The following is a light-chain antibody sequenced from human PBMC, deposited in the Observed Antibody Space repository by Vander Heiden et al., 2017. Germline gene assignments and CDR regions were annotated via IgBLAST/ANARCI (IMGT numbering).Light chain of an antibody. Sequence: VSMCSSQTVTLTCTANSKNVGNDGTSWLQQHQGHPPKLLSYRNNNRPSGISERFSASRSGNTASLTITGLQPEDEADYYCSAWDDSLRAYVFGPGTKVTVL. J-gene: IGLJ1*01. CDR1: SKNVGNDG. CDR2: RNN. CDR3: SAWDDSLRAYV. V-gene: IGLV10-54*04.